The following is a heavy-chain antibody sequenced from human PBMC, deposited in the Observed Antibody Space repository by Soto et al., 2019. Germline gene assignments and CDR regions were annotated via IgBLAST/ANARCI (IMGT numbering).Heavy chain of an antibody. D-gene: IGHD3-22*01. V-gene: IGHV4-39*01. J-gene: IGHJ5*02. Sequence: KTSETLSLTCTVSGASFTDGSLFWGWIRQSPGKGVEWIASTYIGGMTYYNPSLRSRVTISVDTSKSQFSLRLNSVTAADTAVYYCATAPATFSHAGYYVNWLDPCGHGTLVTVYS. CDR3: ATAPATFSHAGYYVNWLDP. CDR2: TYIGGMT. CDR1: GASFTDGSLF.